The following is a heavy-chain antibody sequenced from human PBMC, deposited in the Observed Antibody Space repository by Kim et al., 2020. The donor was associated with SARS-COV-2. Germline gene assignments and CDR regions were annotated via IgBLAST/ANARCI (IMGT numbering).Heavy chain of an antibody. CDR2: IDHSGAT. CDR3: ARGRAGVVPSPIMGLGPYYDYYVLDV. D-gene: IGHD3-3*01. CDR1: VGSFSDYH. Sequence: SETLSLTCAVYVGSFSDYHLTWIRQSPGKGLEWIGEIDHSGATNYTPSLKSRVAISVDTSKNQFSLKLKSVTAADTAVYFCARGRAGVVPSPIMGLGPYYDYYVLDVWGQGTAVSVSS. J-gene: IGHJ6*02. V-gene: IGHV4-34*01.